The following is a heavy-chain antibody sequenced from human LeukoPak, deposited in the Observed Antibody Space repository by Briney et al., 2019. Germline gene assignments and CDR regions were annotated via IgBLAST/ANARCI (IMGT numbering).Heavy chain of an antibody. CDR1: GGSISSGSYY. V-gene: IGHV4-61*02. Sequence: PSQTLSLTCTVSGGSISSGSYYWSWIRQPAGKGLEWVGRIYTSGSTNYNPSLKSRVTISVDTSKNQFSLKLSSVTAADTAVYYCARGRARGIAAAGNWFDPWGQGTLVTVSS. D-gene: IGHD6-13*01. CDR3: ARGRARGIAAAGNWFDP. J-gene: IGHJ5*02. CDR2: IYTSGST.